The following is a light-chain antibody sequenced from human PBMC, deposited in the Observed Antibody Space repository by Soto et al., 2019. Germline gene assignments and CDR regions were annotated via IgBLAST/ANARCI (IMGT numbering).Light chain of an antibody. V-gene: IGKV1-39*01. J-gene: IGKJ2*01. CDR1: QSISSY. Sequence: QMTQSPSSLSASVGDRVTITCRASQSISSYLNWYQQKPGKAPKLLIYAASSLQSGVPSRFSGSGSGTDFTLTISSLQPEDFATYYCQQSYSTPYTFGQGTKLEIK. CDR2: AAS. CDR3: QQSYSTPYT.